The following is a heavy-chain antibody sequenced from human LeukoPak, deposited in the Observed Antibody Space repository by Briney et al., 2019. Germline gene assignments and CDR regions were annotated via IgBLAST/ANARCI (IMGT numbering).Heavy chain of an antibody. Sequence: GGSLRLSCAASGFTVSSNYMSWVRQAPGKGLEWVSVIYSGGSTYYADSVKGRFTISRDNSKNTLYLQMNSLRAEDTAVYYCARLKRPYSSSYGMDVWGQGTTVTVSS. CDR1: GFTVSSNY. CDR2: IYSGGST. CDR3: ARLKRPYSSSYGMDV. J-gene: IGHJ6*02. V-gene: IGHV3-53*01. D-gene: IGHD5-12*01.